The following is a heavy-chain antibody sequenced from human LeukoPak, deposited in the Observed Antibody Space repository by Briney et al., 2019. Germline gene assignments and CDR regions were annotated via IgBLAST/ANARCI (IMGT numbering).Heavy chain of an antibody. CDR2: INWNGGST. V-gene: IGHV3-20*04. J-gene: IGHJ4*02. CDR3: ARGVTYYYDSSGYYWDY. Sequence: RAGGSLRLSCAASGFTFDDYGMSWVRQAPGKGLEWVSGINWNGGSTGYADSVKGRFTISRDNAKNSLYLQMNSLRAEDTALYYCARGVTYYYDSSGYYWDYWGQGTLVTVSS. D-gene: IGHD3-22*01. CDR1: GFTFDDYG.